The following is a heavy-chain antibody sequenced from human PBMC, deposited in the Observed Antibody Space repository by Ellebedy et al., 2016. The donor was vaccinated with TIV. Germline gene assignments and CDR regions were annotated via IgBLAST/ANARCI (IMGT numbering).Heavy chain of an antibody. CDR1: GGSMSTYY. CDR2: IYGSGIT. J-gene: IGHJ4*02. CDR3: ARGARWEVLPHF. D-gene: IGHD1-26*01. V-gene: IGHV4-59*01. Sequence: MPSETLSLTCTVPTVPGGSMSTYYWSWIRQPPGKGLEWIGCIYGSGITNYNPSLQSRVTISTDMSKNQLSLKLTSVTAADTAIYYCARGARWEVLPHFWGQGTLVAVSS.